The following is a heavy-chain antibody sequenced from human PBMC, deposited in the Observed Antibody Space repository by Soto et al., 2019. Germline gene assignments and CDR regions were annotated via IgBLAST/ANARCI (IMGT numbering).Heavy chain of an antibody. J-gene: IGHJ4*02. D-gene: IGHD2-21*02. V-gene: IGHV1-69*02. CDR1: GGTFSSYT. CDR2: IIPILGIA. Sequence: QVQLVQSGAEVKKPGSSVKVSCKASGGTFSSYTISWVRQAPGQGLEWMGRIIPILGIANYAQKFQGRVTITADKSTSTAYMELSSMRSEDMAVYYCAVAGVTGERGYWGQGTLVTVSS. CDR3: AVAGVTGERGY.